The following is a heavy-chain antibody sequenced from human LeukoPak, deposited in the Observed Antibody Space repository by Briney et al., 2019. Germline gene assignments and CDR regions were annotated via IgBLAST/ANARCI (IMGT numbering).Heavy chain of an antibody. Sequence: XGSLRLSCTVSGFTFSDYYMTWVRQAPGKGLEWLSYISGNSGDINYLDSVRGRFTISRDNAKNSLYLQMNSLRVEDTAVYYCTRDPRRLDYLGQGTLVTVSS. CDR2: ISGNSGDI. J-gene: IGHJ4*02. V-gene: IGHV3-11*05. CDR3: TRDPRRLDY. CDR1: GFTFSDYY.